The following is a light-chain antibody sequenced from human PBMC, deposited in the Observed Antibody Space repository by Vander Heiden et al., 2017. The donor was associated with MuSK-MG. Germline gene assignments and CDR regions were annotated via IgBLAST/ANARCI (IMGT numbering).Light chain of an antibody. Sequence: QSALTQPASVSGSPGQSITISCTGSSSDIGAYNYVSWYQQHPGKAPKLIIFDVRKRPARVASRFSGSKSGNTASLTISGPQPEDEAVYYCSSDATTSTCVFGGGTKLTFL. CDR3: SSDATTSTCV. CDR2: DVR. J-gene: IGLJ2*01. V-gene: IGLV2-14*03. CDR1: SSDIGAYNY.